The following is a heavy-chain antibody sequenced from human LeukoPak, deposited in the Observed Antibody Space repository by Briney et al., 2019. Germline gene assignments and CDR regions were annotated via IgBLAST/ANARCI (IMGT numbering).Heavy chain of an antibody. CDR3: AKDDYGSYDY. D-gene: IGHD1-26*01. J-gene: IGHJ4*02. V-gene: IGHV3-23*01. Sequence: GGSLRLSCAASGFTFSSYAMSWVRQAPGKGLEWVSAISGSGGSTYYADSVKGRFTISRDNSKNTLYLHVNSMRAEDTAVYYCAKDDYGSYDYWGQGTLVTVSS. CDR2: ISGSGGST. CDR1: GFTFSSYA.